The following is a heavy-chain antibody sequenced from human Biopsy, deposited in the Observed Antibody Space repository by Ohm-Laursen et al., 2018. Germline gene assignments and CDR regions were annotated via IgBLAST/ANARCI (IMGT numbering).Heavy chain of an antibody. CDR2: VTTTSSYI. J-gene: IGHJ6*02. Sequence: SLRLSCSASGFDFSDYSMSWVRQAPGKGLEWVSSVTTTSSYIYYADSVKGRFTISRDNAKNSLYLQMNSLRAADTAVYFCARALDYYDPYYYYAMDVWGQGTSVTASS. CDR3: ARALDYYDPYYYYAMDV. D-gene: IGHD3-16*01. V-gene: IGHV3-21*01. CDR1: GFDFSDYS.